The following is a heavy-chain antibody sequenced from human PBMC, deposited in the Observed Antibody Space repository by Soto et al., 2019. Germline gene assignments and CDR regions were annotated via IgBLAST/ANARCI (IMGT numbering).Heavy chain of an antibody. V-gene: IGHV3-33*07. Sequence: PGGSLRLSCAASGFTLNTYGMYWVRQAPGKGLEWMAVSWYDGNNKDYADSMKGRFTISRDNSRNTLYLQMNSLRAEDTAVYYCARDSIIAGGSMDVWGQGTTVTVSS. CDR2: SWYDGNNK. J-gene: IGHJ6*02. CDR3: ARDSIIAGGSMDV. CDR1: GFTLNTYG. D-gene: IGHD2-15*01.